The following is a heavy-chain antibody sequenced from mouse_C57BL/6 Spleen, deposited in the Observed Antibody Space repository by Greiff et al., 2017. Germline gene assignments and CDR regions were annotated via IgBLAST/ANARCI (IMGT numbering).Heavy chain of an antibody. D-gene: IGHD6-5*01. V-gene: IGHV1-59*01. CDR1: GYTFTSYW. Sequence: VQLQQPGAELVRPGTSVKLSCKASGYTFTSYWMHWVKQRPGQGLEWIGVIDPSDSYTNYNQKFKGKATLTVDTSSSTAYMQLSSLTSEDSAVYYCACLYPLFAYWGQGTLVTVSA. CDR3: ACLYPLFAY. CDR2: IDPSDSYT. J-gene: IGHJ3*01.